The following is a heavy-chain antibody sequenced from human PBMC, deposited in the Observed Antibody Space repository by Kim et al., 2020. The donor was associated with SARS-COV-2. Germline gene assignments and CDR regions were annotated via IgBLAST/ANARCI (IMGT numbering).Heavy chain of an antibody. V-gene: IGHV3-7*01. D-gene: IGHD6-13*01. CDR2: IKQDGTEK. J-gene: IGHJ1*01. Sequence: GGSLRLSCAASGFIFNNNWMTWVRQAPGKGLEWVANIKQDGTEKYYVDSVKGRFTISRDNAKNSLYLQMNSLRAEDTAVYYCARGVAAGAWGQGTLVTVSS. CDR3: ARGVAAGA. CDR1: GFIFNNNW.